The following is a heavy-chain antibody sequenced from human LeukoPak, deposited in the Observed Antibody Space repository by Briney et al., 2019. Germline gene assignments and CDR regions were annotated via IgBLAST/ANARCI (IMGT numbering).Heavy chain of an antibody. Sequence: GGSLRLSCAASGFTFSSYEMNWVRQAPGAGLEWVSYISISDSTIYYADSVKGRLTISRDNAKNSLYLQMNNLRVEDTALYYCARGRYLGAMFPDHWGRGTLVTVSS. CDR2: ISISDSTI. CDR3: ARGRYLGAMFPDH. CDR1: GFTFSSYE. V-gene: IGHV3-48*03. J-gene: IGHJ4*02. D-gene: IGHD3-10*02.